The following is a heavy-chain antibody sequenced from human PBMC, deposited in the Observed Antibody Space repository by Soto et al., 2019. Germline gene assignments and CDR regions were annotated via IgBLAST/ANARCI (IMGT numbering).Heavy chain of an antibody. CDR2: IIPIFGTA. CDR1: GGTFSSYA. J-gene: IGHJ5*02. V-gene: IGHV1-69*13. Sequence: GASVKVSCKASGGTFSSYAISWVRQAPGQGLEWMGGIIPIFGTANYAQKFQGRVTITADESTSTAYMELSSLRSEDTAVYYCARGRLYYYDSSGYHNWFDPWGQGTLVTVSS. CDR3: ARGRLYYYDSSGYHNWFDP. D-gene: IGHD3-22*01.